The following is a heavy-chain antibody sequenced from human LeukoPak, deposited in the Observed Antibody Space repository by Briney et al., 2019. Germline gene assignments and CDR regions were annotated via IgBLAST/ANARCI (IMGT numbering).Heavy chain of an antibody. CDR3: ARGSCTNGVCYSTPFDY. CDR1: GYTFTSYY. D-gene: IGHD2-8*01. J-gene: IGHJ4*02. Sequence: GASVKVSCKASGYTFTSYYMHWVRQAPGQGLEWMGIINPSGGSTSYAQKFQGRVTMTRDTSTSTVYMELSSLRSEDTAVYYCARGSCTNGVCYSTPFDYWGQGTLVTVSS. V-gene: IGHV1-46*01. CDR2: INPSGGST.